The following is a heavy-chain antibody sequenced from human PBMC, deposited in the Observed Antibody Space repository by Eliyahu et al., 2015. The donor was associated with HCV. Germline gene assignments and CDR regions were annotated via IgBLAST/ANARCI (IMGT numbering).Heavy chain of an antibody. Sequence: QVQLVESGGGLVKPGGSLRLSCAASXFXFSXYYXSWIRQXPGKGLEWVSYISSSGSTIYYADSVKGRFTISRDNAKNSLYLQMNSLRAEDTAVYYCARDWRYDILTGYFGRFDYWGQGTLVTVSS. CDR3: ARDWRYDILTGYFGRFDY. D-gene: IGHD3-9*01. CDR1: XFXFSXYY. CDR2: ISSSGSTI. J-gene: IGHJ4*02. V-gene: IGHV3-11*01.